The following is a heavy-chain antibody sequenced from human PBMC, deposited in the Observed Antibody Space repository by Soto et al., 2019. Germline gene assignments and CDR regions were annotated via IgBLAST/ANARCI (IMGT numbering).Heavy chain of an antibody. Sequence: SETLSLTCTVSGSSISSGGYYWSWIRQHPGKGLEWIGYIYYSGSTYYNPSLKSRVTISVDTSKNQFSLKLSSVTAADTAVYYCARDRGSYDILTGYYTYGMDVWGQGTTVTVSS. CDR2: IYYSGST. V-gene: IGHV4-31*03. D-gene: IGHD3-9*01. CDR1: GSSISSGGYY. J-gene: IGHJ6*02. CDR3: ARDRGSYDILTGYYTYGMDV.